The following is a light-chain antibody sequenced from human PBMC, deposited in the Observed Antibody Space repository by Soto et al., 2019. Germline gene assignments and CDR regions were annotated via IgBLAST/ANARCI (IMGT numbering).Light chain of an antibody. Sequence: DIQMTQSPSSLSASVGDRVTITCRASQGIRTYLNWYQQERGKAPKLVIYGASSLQSGVPSRFSGSGSGTDFTLTISSLQPEDFATYYCQQSYSTPRTFGQGTKVDIK. V-gene: IGKV1-39*01. CDR3: QQSYSTPRT. J-gene: IGKJ1*01. CDR1: QGIRTY. CDR2: GAS.